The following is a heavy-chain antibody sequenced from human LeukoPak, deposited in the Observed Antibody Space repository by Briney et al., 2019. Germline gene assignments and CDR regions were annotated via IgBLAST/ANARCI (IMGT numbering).Heavy chain of an antibody. Sequence: GGSLRLSCAASGFAFSSYGMTWVRQAPGKGLEWVAVVTTDGNGAYYADSVKGRFTISRDNSHNTVFLQMRRLRLEDTALYFCAKTLGADCFDRWGQGTLVTVSS. CDR2: VTTDGNGA. CDR3: AKTLGADCFDR. D-gene: IGHD3-16*01. CDR1: GFAFSSYG. V-gene: IGHV3-23*01. J-gene: IGHJ5*02.